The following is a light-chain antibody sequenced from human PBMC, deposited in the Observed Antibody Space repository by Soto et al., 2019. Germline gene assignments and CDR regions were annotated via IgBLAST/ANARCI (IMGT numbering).Light chain of an antibody. Sequence: IQMTQSPSTLSASVGDRVTITCQASQTISNWLAWYQQKPGKVPKLLIYKASTLESGVPSRFSGSGSGTEFTLTISSLQPEDFATYYCQQYNSYSQTFGQGTKVEIK. CDR2: KAS. J-gene: IGKJ1*01. V-gene: IGKV1-5*03. CDR1: QTISNW. CDR3: QQYNSYSQT.